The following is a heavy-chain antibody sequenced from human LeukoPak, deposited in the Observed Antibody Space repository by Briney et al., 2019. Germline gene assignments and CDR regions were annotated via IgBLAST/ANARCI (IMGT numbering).Heavy chain of an antibody. D-gene: IGHD2-15*01. CDR1: GFTFSSYG. CDR2: ISYDGSNK. V-gene: IGHV3-30*18. CDR3: AKGSEDIVVVVDGPGGDDAFDI. J-gene: IGHJ3*02. Sequence: PGGSLRLSCAASGFTFSSYGMHWVRQAPGKGLEWVAVISYDGSNKYYADSVKGRFTISRDNSKNTLYLQMNSLRAEDTAVYYCAKGSEDIVVVVDGPGGDDAFDIWGQGTMVTVSS.